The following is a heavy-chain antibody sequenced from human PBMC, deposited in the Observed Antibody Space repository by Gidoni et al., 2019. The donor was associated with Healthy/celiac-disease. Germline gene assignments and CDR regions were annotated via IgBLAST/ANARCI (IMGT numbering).Heavy chain of an antibody. Sequence: EVQLLESGGGLVQPGGSLRLSCAASGFTFRSYAMRWVRHAPGKGLEWVSAISGRGGSTYYADSVKGRFTISRDNSKNTLYLQMNSLRAEDTAVYYCAKSETYYYYYGMDVWGQGTTVTVSS. CDR1: GFTFRSYA. CDR2: ISGRGGST. CDR3: AKSETYYYYYGMDV. V-gene: IGHV3-23*01. J-gene: IGHJ6*02.